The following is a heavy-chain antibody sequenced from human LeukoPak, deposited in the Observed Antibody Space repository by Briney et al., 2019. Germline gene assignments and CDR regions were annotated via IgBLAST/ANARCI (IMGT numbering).Heavy chain of an antibody. CDR2: ISYDGSNK. Sequence: PGGSLRLSCAASGFTFSSYAMHWVRQAPGKGLELVAVISYDGSNKYYADSVKGRFTISRDNSKNTLYLQMNSLRAEDTAVYYCARDPGSIAAAGTFDYWGQGTLVTVSS. J-gene: IGHJ4*02. V-gene: IGHV3-30*04. D-gene: IGHD6-13*01. CDR3: ARDPGSIAAAGTFDY. CDR1: GFTFSSYA.